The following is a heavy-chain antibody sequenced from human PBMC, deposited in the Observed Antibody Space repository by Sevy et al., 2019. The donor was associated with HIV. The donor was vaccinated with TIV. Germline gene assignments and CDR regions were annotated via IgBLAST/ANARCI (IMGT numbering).Heavy chain of an antibody. V-gene: IGHV3-7*01. Sequence: GGSLRLSCAVSGFIFRSSWMSWVRQAPGKGLEWVANIKEDGSEKNYVESLRGRFTISRDNAKNSLDLQMSSLRAEDTAVYYCARLSGSYYYWGQGTLVTVSS. CDR1: GFIFRSSW. CDR3: ARLSGSYYY. J-gene: IGHJ4*02. D-gene: IGHD1-26*01. CDR2: IKEDGSEK.